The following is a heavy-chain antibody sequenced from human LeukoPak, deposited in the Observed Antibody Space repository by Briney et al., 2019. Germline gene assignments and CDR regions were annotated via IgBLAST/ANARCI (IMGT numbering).Heavy chain of an antibody. CDR3: ARLGDLDAFDI. Sequence: GASVKVSCKASGYTFTSYGISWVRQAPGQGLEWMGWISAYNGYTKYAQKLQGRVTMTTDTSTSTVYMELRSLRSDDTAVYYCARLGDLDAFDIWGQGTMVTVSS. CDR1: GYTFTSYG. D-gene: IGHD2-21*02. V-gene: IGHV1-18*01. J-gene: IGHJ3*02. CDR2: ISAYNGYT.